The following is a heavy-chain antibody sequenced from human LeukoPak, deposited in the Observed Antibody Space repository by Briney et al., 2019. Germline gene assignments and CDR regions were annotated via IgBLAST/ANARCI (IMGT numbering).Heavy chain of an antibody. CDR2: ISWNSGSI. J-gene: IGHJ4*02. CDR3: AKDIEGAAAGTLNY. V-gene: IGHV3-9*01. Sequence: GGSLRLSCVASGFIVSNNYMSWVRQAPGKGLEWVSGISWNSGSIGYADSVKGRFTISRDNAKNSLYLQMNSLRAEDTALYYCAKDIEGAAAGTLNYWGQGTLVTVSS. CDR1: GFIVSNNY. D-gene: IGHD6-13*01.